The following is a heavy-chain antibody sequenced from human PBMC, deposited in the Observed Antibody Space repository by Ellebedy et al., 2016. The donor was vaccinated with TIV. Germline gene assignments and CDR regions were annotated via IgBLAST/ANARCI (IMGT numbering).Heavy chain of an antibody. J-gene: IGHJ6*02. V-gene: IGHV3-23*01. CDR2: ISYNGRST. D-gene: IGHD3-22*01. Sequence: GESLKISXAASGFTFNTDAMTWVRQAPGKGLEWVSGISYNGRSTHYADSVKGRFTIFRENSKNTLYLQMNSLRPEDTALYYCAKDFGAGANADSGSPYVTHYYGMDVWGQGTTVTVSS. CDR3: AKDFGAGANADSGSPYVTHYYGMDV. CDR1: GFTFNTDA.